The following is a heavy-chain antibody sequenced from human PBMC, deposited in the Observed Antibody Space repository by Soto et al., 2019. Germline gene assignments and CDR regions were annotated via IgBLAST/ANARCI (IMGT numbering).Heavy chain of an antibody. CDR1: TFNFTHYT. J-gene: IGHJ4*02. CDR3: ARVNSATGSMHFGH. V-gene: IGHV3-21*01. CDR2: ISATNTYI. D-gene: IGHD3-9*01. Sequence: EVQLVESGGGLVKPGGSLRLTCAGSTFNFTHYTLSWVRQAPGKGLEWVSSISATNTYIFYADSVKGRFTISRDNAKKSVSLQMSSLRAEDTALYYCARVNSATGSMHFGHWGQGTLVTVSS.